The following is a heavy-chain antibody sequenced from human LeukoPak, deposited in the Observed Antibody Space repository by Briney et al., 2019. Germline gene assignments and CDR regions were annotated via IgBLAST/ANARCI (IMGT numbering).Heavy chain of an antibody. CDR2: ISYDGSNT. CDR3: AKVVEYQPRYYYYMDV. D-gene: IGHD2-2*01. V-gene: IGHV3-30*18. Sequence: PGGSLRLSCTASRFTFRSYDMHWVRQAPGKGLEWVAVISYDGSNTYYTDSVKGRFTISRDNSKNTLYLQMNSLRAEDTAVYYCAKVVEYQPRYYYYMDVWGKGTTVTVSS. CDR1: RFTFRSYD. J-gene: IGHJ6*03.